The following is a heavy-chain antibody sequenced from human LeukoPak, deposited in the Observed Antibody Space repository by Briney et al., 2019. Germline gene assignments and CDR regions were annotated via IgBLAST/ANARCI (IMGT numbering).Heavy chain of an antibody. J-gene: IGHJ4*02. CDR2: IYSGGST. D-gene: IGHD3-22*01. Sequence: GGSLRLSCAPSGFPFRSYWMLWVRQAPGKGLEWVSVIYSGGSTYYADSVKGRFTISRDNSKNTLYLQMNSLRAEDTAVYYCARGEITMTVWGQGTLVTVSS. CDR1: GFPFRSYW. V-gene: IGHV3-53*01. CDR3: ARGEITMTV.